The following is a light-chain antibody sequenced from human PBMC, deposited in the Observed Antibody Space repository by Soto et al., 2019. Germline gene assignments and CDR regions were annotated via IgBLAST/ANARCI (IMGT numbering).Light chain of an antibody. CDR3: SSYTGAYTLV. CDR1: SSDVGAYNY. V-gene: IGLV2-14*01. J-gene: IGLJ1*01. Sequence: QSALAQPASVSGSPGQSIAISCTGTSSDVGAYNYVSWYQQHPGKAPKLIVHEVSDRPSGVSDRFSGSKSGNTASPTVSGLQAEDEADYYCSSYTGAYTLVFGTGTKLTVL. CDR2: EVS.